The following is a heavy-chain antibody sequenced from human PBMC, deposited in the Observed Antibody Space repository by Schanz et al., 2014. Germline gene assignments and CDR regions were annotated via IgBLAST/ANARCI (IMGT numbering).Heavy chain of an antibody. Sequence: VQLVESGGGVVQPGGSLRLSCAASGFTFSSYGMHWVRQAPGKGLVWVSRIQSDGSITTYADSVKGRFAISRDNAKNTLYLQMNSLRAEDTAVYYCAVLGGFGELPLDYRGQGTLVTVSS. D-gene: IGHD3-10*01. CDR2: IQSDGSIT. V-gene: IGHV3-74*02. CDR3: AVLGGFGELPLDY. CDR1: GFTFSSYG. J-gene: IGHJ4*02.